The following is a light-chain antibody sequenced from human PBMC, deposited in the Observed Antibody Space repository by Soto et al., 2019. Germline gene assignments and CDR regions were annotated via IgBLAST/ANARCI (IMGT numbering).Light chain of an antibody. V-gene: IGKV4-1*01. Sequence: DIVMTQSPDSLAVSLGERATINCKSSQSVLYSSNNKNYLAWYQQKPGQPPKLLIYWASTRESGVPDRFSGSGSGTDFTLTISSLQAEDVAVYYCQQYYSTPLPPAFGQGTRLEIK. CDR1: QSVLYSSNNKNY. CDR2: WAS. CDR3: QQYYSTPLPPA. J-gene: IGKJ5*01.